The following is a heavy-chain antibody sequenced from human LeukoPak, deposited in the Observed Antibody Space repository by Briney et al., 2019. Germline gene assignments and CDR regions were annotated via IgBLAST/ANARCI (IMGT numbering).Heavy chain of an antibody. J-gene: IGHJ4*02. Sequence: GGSLRLSCAASGFTFSDNYMSWIRQAPGKGLEWVSHMSGSSSYTNYADSVKGRFTISRDNAKNSLYLQMNSLRAEDTAVYYCARGARQLYYDSSGYYVDYWGQGTLVTVSS. D-gene: IGHD3-22*01. V-gene: IGHV3-11*05. CDR2: MSGSSSYT. CDR1: GFTFSDNY. CDR3: ARGARQLYYDSSGYYVDY.